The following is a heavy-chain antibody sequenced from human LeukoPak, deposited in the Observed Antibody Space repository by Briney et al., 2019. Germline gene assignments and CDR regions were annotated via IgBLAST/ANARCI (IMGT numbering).Heavy chain of an antibody. J-gene: IGHJ4*02. CDR2: ISYDGSNK. V-gene: IGHV3-30*04. CDR3: AGGELLLWFGELSH. CDR1: GFTFSSYA. Sequence: GGSLRLSCAASGFTFSSYAMHWVRQAPGKGLEWVAVISYDGSNKYYADSVKGRSTISRDNSKNTLYLQMNSLRAEDTAVYYCAGGELLLWFGELSHWGQGTLVTVSS. D-gene: IGHD3-10*01.